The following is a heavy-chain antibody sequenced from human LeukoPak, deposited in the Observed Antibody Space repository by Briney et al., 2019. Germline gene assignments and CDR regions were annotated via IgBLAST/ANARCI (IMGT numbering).Heavy chain of an antibody. D-gene: IGHD4-23*01. J-gene: IGHJ4*02. CDR1: GFTFSSYA. CDR2: ISGSGGST. Sequence: PGGSLRLSCAASGFTFSSYAMSWVRQAPGKGLEWVSAISGSGGSTYYADSVKSRFTISRDNSKNTLYLQMNSLRSEDTAVYYCANRGNSAFDYWGQGTLVTVSS. V-gene: IGHV3-23*01. CDR3: ANRGNSAFDY.